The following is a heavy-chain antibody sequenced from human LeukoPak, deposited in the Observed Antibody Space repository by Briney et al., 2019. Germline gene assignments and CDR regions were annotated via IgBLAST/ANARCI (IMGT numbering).Heavy chain of an antibody. J-gene: IGHJ4*02. D-gene: IGHD3-3*01. CDR1: GYTFTSYD. CDR3: ARAVKDFWSGYYTDGGGLHYFDY. V-gene: IGHV1-8*01. CDR2: MNPNSGNT. Sequence: ASVKVSCTASGYTFTSYDINWVRQAPGQGPEWMGWMNPNSGNTGYAQKFQGRVTITRNTSISTAYMELSSLRSEDTAVYYCARAVKDFWSGYYTDGGGLHYFDYWGQGTLVTVSS.